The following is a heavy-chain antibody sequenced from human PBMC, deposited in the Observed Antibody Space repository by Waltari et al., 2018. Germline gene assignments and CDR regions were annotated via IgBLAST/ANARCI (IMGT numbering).Heavy chain of an antibody. J-gene: IGHJ2*01. CDR2: ISYDGSNK. CDR1: GFTFSSYG. V-gene: IGHV3-30*03. Sequence: QVQLVESGGGVVQPGRSLRLSCAASGFTFSSYGRHWVRQAPGKGLEWVAVISYDGSNKYYADSVKGRFTISRDNSKNTLYLQMNSLRAEDTAVYYCARDLNWYFDLWGRGTLVTVSS. CDR3: ARDLNWYFDL.